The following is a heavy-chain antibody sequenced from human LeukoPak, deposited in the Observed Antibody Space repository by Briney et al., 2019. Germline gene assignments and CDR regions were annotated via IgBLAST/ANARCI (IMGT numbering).Heavy chain of an antibody. CDR1: GGSISSSSYY. Sequence: SETLSLTCTVSGGSISSSSYYWGWIRRPPGKGLEWIGSIYYSGSTYYNPSLKSRVTISVDTSKNQFSLKLSSVTAADTAVYYCARLPQWLEAFDIWGPGTMVTVSS. CDR3: ARLPQWLEAFDI. D-gene: IGHD6-19*01. V-gene: IGHV4-39*01. CDR2: IYYSGST. J-gene: IGHJ3*02.